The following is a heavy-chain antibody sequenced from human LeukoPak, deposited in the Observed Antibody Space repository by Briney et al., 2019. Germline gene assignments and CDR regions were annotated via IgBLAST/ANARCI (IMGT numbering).Heavy chain of an antibody. CDR1: GYTFTNYD. CDR3: ARGIKYNSSHGVIDY. Sequence: ASVKVSCKASGYTFTNYDINWVRQATGQGLEWMGWMNPNSGNTGYAQKLQGRVTMTRNTSISTAYMELSSLRSEDSAVYYCARGIKYNSSHGVIDYWGQGALVTVSS. J-gene: IGHJ4*02. CDR2: MNPNSGNT. D-gene: IGHD6-19*01. V-gene: IGHV1-8*01.